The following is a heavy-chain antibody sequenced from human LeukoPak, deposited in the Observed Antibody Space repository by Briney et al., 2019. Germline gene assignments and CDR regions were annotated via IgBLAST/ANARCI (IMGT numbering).Heavy chain of an antibody. V-gene: IGHV3-20*04. J-gene: IGHJ4*02. D-gene: IGHD1-26*01. CDR1: GFTFNTYS. Sequence: GGSLRLSCAASGFTFNTYSMSWVRQAPGKGLEWVAGINWNGGSTGYADSVKGRFTISRDNAKNSLYLQMNSLRAEDTALYYCASGGIYYGAAFDFWGQGTLVTVSS. CDR3: ASGGIYYGAAFDF. CDR2: INWNGGST.